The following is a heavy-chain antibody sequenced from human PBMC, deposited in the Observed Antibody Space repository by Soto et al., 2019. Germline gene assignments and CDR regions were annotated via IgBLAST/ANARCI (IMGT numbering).Heavy chain of an antibody. CDR2: IHNSGST. V-gene: IGHV4-39*01. CDR1: GDSISNAAYY. J-gene: IGHJ5*01. Sequence: SETLSLTCSVSGDSISNAAYYWGWIRQPPGKGLEWIGSIHNSGSTYFNPSLNSRVTISVDTSKNQFSLKLSYVTAADTAVYFCTRRIRLYYYGTASYYNLWFDSWGQGTLVTVSS. D-gene: IGHD3-10*01. CDR3: TRRIRLYYYGTASYYNLWFDS.